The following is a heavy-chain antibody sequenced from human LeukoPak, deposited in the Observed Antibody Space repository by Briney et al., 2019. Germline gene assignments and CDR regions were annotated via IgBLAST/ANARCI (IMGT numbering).Heavy chain of an antibody. CDR2: ISTSGGTT. J-gene: IGHJ4*02. CDR1: GFTFSDSY. D-gene: IGHD5-12*01. CDR3: ARDFGGYEDY. Sequence: GGSLRLSCAASGFTFSDSYMTWIRQAPGKGLEWISYISTSGGTTYYADSLKGRLTISRDNAKNSLYLQMNSLRVEDTAVYCCARDFGGYEDYWGQGTLVTVSS. V-gene: IGHV3-11*01.